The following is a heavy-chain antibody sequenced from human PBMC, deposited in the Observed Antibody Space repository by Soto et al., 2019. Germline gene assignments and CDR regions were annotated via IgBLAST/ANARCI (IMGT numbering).Heavy chain of an antibody. CDR1: GGSISSYY. J-gene: IGHJ6*03. Sequence: PSETLSLTCTVCGGSISSYYWSWIRQPPGKGLEWIGYIYYSGSTNYNPSLKSRVTISVDTSKNQFSLKLSSVTAADTAVYYCARDNPHVYPVHYMDVWGKGTTVTVSS. V-gene: IGHV4-59*01. CDR3: ARDNPHVYPVHYMDV. CDR2: IYYSGST.